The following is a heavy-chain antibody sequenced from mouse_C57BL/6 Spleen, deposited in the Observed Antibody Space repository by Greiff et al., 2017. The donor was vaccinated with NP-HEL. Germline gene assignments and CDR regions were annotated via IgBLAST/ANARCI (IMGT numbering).Heavy chain of an antibody. Sequence: QVQLQQSGPELVKPGASVKISCKASGYSFTSYYIHWVKQRPGQGLEWIGWIYPGSGNTKYNEKFKGKATLTADTSSSTAYMQLSSLTSEDSAVYYCARDIRHYGSSSYAMDYWGQGTSVTVSS. CDR3: ARDIRHYGSSSYAMDY. J-gene: IGHJ4*01. V-gene: IGHV1-66*01. D-gene: IGHD1-1*01. CDR2: IYPGSGNT. CDR1: GYSFTSYY.